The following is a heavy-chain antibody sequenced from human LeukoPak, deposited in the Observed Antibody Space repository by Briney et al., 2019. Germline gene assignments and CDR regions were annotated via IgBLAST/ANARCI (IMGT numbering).Heavy chain of an antibody. Sequence: SETLSLTCAVYGGSFSGYYWSWIRQPPGKGLEWIGKINHSGSTNYNPSLKSRVTISVDTSKNQFSLKLSSVTAADTAVYYCARGSHTYQLLSKKPFDYWGQGTLVTVSS. J-gene: IGHJ4*02. V-gene: IGHV4-34*01. CDR2: INHSGST. CDR1: GGSFSGYY. CDR3: ARGSHTYQLLSKKPFDY. D-gene: IGHD2-2*01.